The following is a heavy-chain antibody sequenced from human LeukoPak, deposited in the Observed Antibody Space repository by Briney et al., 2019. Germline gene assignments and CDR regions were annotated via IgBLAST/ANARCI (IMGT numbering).Heavy chain of an antibody. D-gene: IGHD3-10*01. V-gene: IGHV3-23*01. CDR3: AEADLVEWFGTIDY. Sequence: GGSLRLSCAASGFTFSSYGMSWVRQAPGKGLEWVSAISGSGGSTYYADSVKGRFTISRDNSKNTLYLQMNSLRAEDTAVYYCAEADLVEWFGTIDYWGQGTLVTVSS. J-gene: IGHJ4*02. CDR2: ISGSGGST. CDR1: GFTFSSYG.